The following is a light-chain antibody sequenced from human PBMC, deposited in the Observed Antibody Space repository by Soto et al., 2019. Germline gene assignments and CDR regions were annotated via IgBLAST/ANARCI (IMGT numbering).Light chain of an antibody. CDR1: SSDVGSYNL. CDR3: CSYAGSSTWV. Sequence: VLTQPASVSGSPGQSITISCTGTSSDVGSYNLVSWYQQHPGKAPKLMIYEVSKRPSGVSNRFSGSKSGNTASLTISGLQAEDEADYYCCSYAGSSTWVFGGGTKLTVL. J-gene: IGLJ3*02. CDR2: EVS. V-gene: IGLV2-23*02.